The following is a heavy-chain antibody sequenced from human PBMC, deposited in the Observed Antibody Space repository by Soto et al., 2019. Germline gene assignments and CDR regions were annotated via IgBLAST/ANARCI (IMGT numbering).Heavy chain of an antibody. V-gene: IGHV2-5*02. CDR2: IYWDDDK. J-gene: IGHJ2*01. D-gene: IGHD5-12*01. Sequence: QITLKESGPTLVKPTQTLTLTCTFSGFSLSTSGVGVGWIRQPPGKALEWLALIYWDDDKRYSPSLKSRLTTTKDTSKNQVVLTMTNMDPVDTATYYCEARSGYAHGYWYFDLWGRGTLVTVSS. CDR3: EARSGYAHGYWYFDL. CDR1: GFSLSTSGVG.